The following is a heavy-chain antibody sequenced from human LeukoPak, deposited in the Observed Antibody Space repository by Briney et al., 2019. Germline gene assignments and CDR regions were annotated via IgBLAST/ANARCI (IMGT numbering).Heavy chain of an antibody. D-gene: IGHD3-9*01. V-gene: IGHV3-74*01. J-gene: IGHJ4*02. CDR3: ARDLDWILFDY. CDR2: VRPEGTTT. Sequence: GGALTLSCAASGFTFSTYWMHWVRQAPGKGLVWVSRVRPEGTTTAYADSVKGRFTISRDNAKNTLFLQMNSLSAEDTAVYYCARDLDWILFDYWGQGTLVTVSS. CDR1: GFTFSTYW.